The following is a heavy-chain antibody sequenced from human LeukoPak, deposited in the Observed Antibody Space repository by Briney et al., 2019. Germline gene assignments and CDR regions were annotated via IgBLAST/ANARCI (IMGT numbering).Heavy chain of an antibody. CDR2: INTNTGNP. D-gene: IGHD5-12*01. V-gene: IGHV7-4-1*02. CDR1: GYTFTDYT. J-gene: IGHJ2*01. Sequence: ASVKVSCKASGYTFTDYTINWVRQAPGQGLEWVGWINTNTGNPTYAQGFTGLFVFSLDTSVSTAYLQISSLKAEDTAVYSCARGIHPRRGFSGFDTAHWYFDLWGRGTLVTVSS. CDR3: ARGIHPRRGFSGFDTAHWYFDL.